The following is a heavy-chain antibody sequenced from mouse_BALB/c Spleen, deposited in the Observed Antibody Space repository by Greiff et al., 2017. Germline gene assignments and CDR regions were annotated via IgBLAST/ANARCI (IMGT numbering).Heavy chain of an antibody. V-gene: IGHV2-9*02. J-gene: IGHJ2*01. Sequence: VKLVESGPGLVAPSQSLSITCTVSGFSLTSYGVHWVRQPPGKGLEWLGVIWAGGSTNYNSALMSRLSISKDNSKSQVFLKMNSLQTDDTAMYYCATTYYYGSSYYFDYWGQGTTLTVSS. CDR1: GFSLTSYG. CDR3: ATTYYYGSSYYFDY. CDR2: IWAGGST. D-gene: IGHD1-1*01.